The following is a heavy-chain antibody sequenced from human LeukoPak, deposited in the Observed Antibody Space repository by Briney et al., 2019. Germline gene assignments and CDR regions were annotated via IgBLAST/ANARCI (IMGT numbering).Heavy chain of an antibody. V-gene: IGHV3-30*02. Sequence: GGSLRLSCAASGFTFSTYGIHWVRQAPNKGLEWVTFIRYDGSSKYYADSVKGRFAISRDNSKNSLYLQMSSLRGEDTAVYYCSTITTSGAFDVWGQGTMVTVSS. CDR1: GFTFSTYG. CDR2: IRYDGSSK. D-gene: IGHD2/OR15-2a*01. J-gene: IGHJ3*01. CDR3: STITTSGAFDV.